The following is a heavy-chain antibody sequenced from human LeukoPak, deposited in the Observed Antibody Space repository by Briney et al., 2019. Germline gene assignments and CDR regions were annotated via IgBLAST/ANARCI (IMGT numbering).Heavy chain of an antibody. Sequence: SQTLSLTCTVSGGSIRSGDYYWSWIRQHPGNGLEWIGYIYYTGSTYYNPSLKSRLTISVDTSKNQLSLKLSSVTAADTAVYYCARLGYCSGGSCPLRDYGLDVWGQGTTVTVSS. J-gene: IGHJ6*02. D-gene: IGHD2-15*01. V-gene: IGHV4-31*03. CDR1: GGSIRSGDYY. CDR2: IYYTGST. CDR3: ARLGYCSGGSCPLRDYGLDV.